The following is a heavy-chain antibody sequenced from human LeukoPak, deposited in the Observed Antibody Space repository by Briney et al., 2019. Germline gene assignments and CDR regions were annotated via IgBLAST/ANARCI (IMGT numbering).Heavy chain of an antibody. CDR3: ARAGELELRDGYFDY. CDR2: IIPIFGTA. V-gene: IGHV1-69*01. J-gene: IGHJ4*02. CDR1: GGTFSSYA. Sequence: GSSVKASCKASGGTFSSYAISWVRQAPGQGLEWMGGIIPIFGTANYAQKFQGRVTITADESTSTAYMELSSLRSEDTAVYYCARAGELELRDGYFDYWGQGTLVTVSS. D-gene: IGHD1-7*01.